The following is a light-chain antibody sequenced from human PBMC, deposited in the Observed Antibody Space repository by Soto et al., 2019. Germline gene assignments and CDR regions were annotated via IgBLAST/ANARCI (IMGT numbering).Light chain of an antibody. J-gene: IGKJ1*01. CDR1: QSISSN. V-gene: IGKV3D-15*01. Sequence: EIVMTQSPATLSVSPGEIATLSCRTSQSISSNLAWYQQKPGQAPRLLMFRTSSRATGIPARFSGSGSGTDFTLTISSLEPEDFALYYCQQRSNWPRTFGQGTKV. CDR2: RTS. CDR3: QQRSNWPRT.